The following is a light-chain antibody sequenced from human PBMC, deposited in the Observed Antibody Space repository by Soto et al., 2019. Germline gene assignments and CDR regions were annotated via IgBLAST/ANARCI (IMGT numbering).Light chain of an antibody. J-gene: IGLJ1*01. CDR3: CSYVGSYTSYV. CDR2: DVT. CDR1: SSDVGGYHF. Sequence: QSALTQPRSVSGSPGQSVTISCTGTSSDVGGYHFVSWYQQHPGKAPKFMIYDVTKRPSGVPDRFSGSQSGNTASLTISGLQAEDEADYYCCSYVGSYTSYVFGTGTKLTVL. V-gene: IGLV2-11*01.